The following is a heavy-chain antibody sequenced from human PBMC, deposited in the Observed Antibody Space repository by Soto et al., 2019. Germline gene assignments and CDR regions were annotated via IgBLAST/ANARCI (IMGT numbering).Heavy chain of an antibody. Sequence: SETLSLTCTVSGGSISSRSYYWGWIRQPPGKGLEWSGSIYYSGSTYYNPSLKSRVTISVDTSKNQFSLKLSSVTAADTAVYYCARGAGYQLLLWFDPWGQGTQVTVSS. CDR1: GGSISSRSYY. V-gene: IGHV4-39*01. CDR3: ARGAGYQLLLWFDP. CDR2: IYYSGST. D-gene: IGHD2-2*01. J-gene: IGHJ5*02.